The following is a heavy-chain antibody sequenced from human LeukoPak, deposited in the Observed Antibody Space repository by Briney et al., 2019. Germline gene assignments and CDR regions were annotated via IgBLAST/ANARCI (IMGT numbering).Heavy chain of an antibody. J-gene: IGHJ4*02. V-gene: IGHV1-2*02. CDR1: GYTFTGYY. CDR2: INPNSGGT. D-gene: IGHD1-26*01. CDR3: ARDRVAGAPQRRAFDY. Sequence: ASVKVSCKASGYTFTGYYMHWVRQAPGQGLEWMGWINPNSGGTNYAQKFQGRVTMTRDTSISTAYMELSRLRSDDTAVYYCARDRVAGAPQRRAFDYWGQGTLVTVSS.